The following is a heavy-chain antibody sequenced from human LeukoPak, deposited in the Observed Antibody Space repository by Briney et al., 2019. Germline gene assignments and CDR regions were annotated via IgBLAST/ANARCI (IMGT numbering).Heavy chain of an antibody. CDR3: AKGYCSGSCYNGLDY. J-gene: IGHJ4*02. CDR2: IRFDGTNK. D-gene: IGHD2-15*01. Sequence: PGGSLRLSCAASGFTFSTYGMHWVRQAPSKGLEWVAFIRFDGTNKYYADSVKGRFAISRDSSKNTLYLQMNSLRAEDTAVYYCAKGYCSGSCYNGLDYWGQGTLVTVSS. V-gene: IGHV3-30*02. CDR1: GFTFSTYG.